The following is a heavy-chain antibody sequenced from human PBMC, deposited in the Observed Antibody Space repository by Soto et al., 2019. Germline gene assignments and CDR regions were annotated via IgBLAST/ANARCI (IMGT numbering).Heavy chain of an antibody. J-gene: IGHJ3*02. CDR1: GFTFSSYS. V-gene: IGHV3-48*01. CDR3: ARPLPSTFWGNDAFDI. Sequence: EVQLVESGGGLVQPGGSLRLSCAASGFTFSSYSMNWVRQAPGKGLEWVSYISSSSSTIYYADSVKGRFTISRDNAKNSLYLQMNSLRAEDTAVYYCARPLPSTFWGNDAFDIWGQGTMVTVSS. CDR2: ISSSSSTI. D-gene: IGHD3-16*01.